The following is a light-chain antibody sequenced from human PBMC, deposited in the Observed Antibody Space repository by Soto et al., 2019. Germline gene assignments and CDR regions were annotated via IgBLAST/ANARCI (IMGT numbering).Light chain of an antibody. CDR2: GAS. J-gene: IGKJ1*01. CDR1: QSVSSSY. CDR3: QQYGSA. Sequence: EIVLTQSPGTLSLSPGERATLSCRASQSVSSSYLAWYQQKPGQAPRLLIYGASSRATVIPDRFSGSGSGTDFTLTISRLEPEDFAVYYCQQYGSAFGQGTKVDI. V-gene: IGKV3-20*01.